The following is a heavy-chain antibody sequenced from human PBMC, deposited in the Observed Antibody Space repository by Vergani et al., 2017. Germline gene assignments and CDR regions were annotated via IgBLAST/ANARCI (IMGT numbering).Heavy chain of an antibody. Sequence: QVQLVESGGDVVQPGKSLRLSCAASGFSFRSYGMHWVRQAPGKGLEWVAVLSYEGSSDFYADSVKGRFTISRDKSNNTLYLQMNSLRPDDTALYYCAKTGDDAGYYFGAFDIWGQGTMVTVSS. CDR2: LSYEGSSD. D-gene: IGHD3-9*01. CDR3: AKTGDDAGYYFGAFDI. CDR1: GFSFRSYG. J-gene: IGHJ3*02. V-gene: IGHV3-30*18.